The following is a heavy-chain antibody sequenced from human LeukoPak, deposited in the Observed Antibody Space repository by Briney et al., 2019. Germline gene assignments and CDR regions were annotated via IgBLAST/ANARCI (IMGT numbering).Heavy chain of an antibody. CDR2: ISYDGSNK. CDR3: ARDLTVVVITTVDY. D-gene: IGHD3-22*01. Sequence: GRSLRLSCAASGFTFSSHAMHWVRQAPGKGLEWVAVISYDGSNKYYADSVKGRFTISRDNSKNTLYLQMNSLRAEDTAVYYCARDLTVVVITTVDYWGQGTLVTVSS. J-gene: IGHJ4*02. V-gene: IGHV3-30*01. CDR1: GFTFSSHA.